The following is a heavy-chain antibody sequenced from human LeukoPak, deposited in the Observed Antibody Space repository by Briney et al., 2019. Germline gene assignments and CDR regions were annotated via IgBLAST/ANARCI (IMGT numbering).Heavy chain of an antibody. D-gene: IGHD5-24*01. CDR2: FIPIFGTA. V-gene: IGHV1-69*13. CDR3: ARGEMTTWTFDY. J-gene: IGHJ4*02. Sequence: SVKVSCKASGGTFSSYAVSWVRQAPGQELEWMGGFIPIFGTANYAQKFQGRVTITADESTSTAYMELSSLRSEDTAVYYCARGEMTTWTFDYWGQGTLVTVSS. CDR1: GGTFSSYA.